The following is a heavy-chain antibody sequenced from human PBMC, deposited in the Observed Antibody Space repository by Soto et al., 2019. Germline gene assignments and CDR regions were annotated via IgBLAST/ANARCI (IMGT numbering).Heavy chain of an antibody. J-gene: IGHJ4*02. CDR2: IYYSGST. Sequence: QVQLQESGPGLVKPSQTLSLTCTVSGGSISSGGYYWSWIRQHPGKGLEWIGYIYYSGSTYYNPSLKSLVTISVDTSKNQFSLKLSSVTAADTAVYYCARAPLPQYNWNLYFDYWGQGTLVTVSS. CDR3: ARAPLPQYNWNLYFDY. CDR1: GGSISSGGYY. D-gene: IGHD1-20*01. V-gene: IGHV4-31*01.